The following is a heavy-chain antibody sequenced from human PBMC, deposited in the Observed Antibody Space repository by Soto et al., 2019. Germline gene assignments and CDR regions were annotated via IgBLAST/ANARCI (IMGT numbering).Heavy chain of an antibody. CDR2: SIPIFGTA. D-gene: IGHD3-16*01. CDR1: GGTFSNSV. Sequence: SVKVSCKASGGTFSNSVISWVRQAPVQGLEWMGWSIPIFGTANYAQKFQGRVNITTDASTRTAYMQLSSLRSDDTAVHYCARDSQRQSYGAVVATWFDYWGHGTLVTASS. V-gene: IGHV1-69*05. J-gene: IGHJ5*01. CDR3: ARDSQRQSYGAVVATWFDY.